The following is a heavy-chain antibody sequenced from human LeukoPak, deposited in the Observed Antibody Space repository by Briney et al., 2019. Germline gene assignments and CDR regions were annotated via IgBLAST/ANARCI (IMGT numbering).Heavy chain of an antibody. J-gene: IGHJ6*03. V-gene: IGHV4-30-4*08. D-gene: IGHD3-3*01. Sequence: PSETLSLTCTVSGGSISSGDYYWSWIRQPPGKGLEWIGYIYYSGSTYYNPSLKSRVTISVDTSKNQFSLKLSSVTAADTAVYYCARVSAPFFWSGYFPSSNYYYYYMDVWGKGTTVTVSS. CDR2: IYYSGST. CDR3: ARVSAPFFWSGYFPSSNYYYYYMDV. CDR1: GGSISSGDYY.